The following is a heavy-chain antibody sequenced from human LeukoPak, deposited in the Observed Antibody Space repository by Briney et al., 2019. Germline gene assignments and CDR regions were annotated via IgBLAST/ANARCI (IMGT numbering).Heavy chain of an antibody. V-gene: IGHV3-7*03. CDR3: ARDPNGDYIGTFDM. J-gene: IGHJ3*02. CDR2: IRQDGNKI. Sequence: GGSLRLSCAASGFTFSTYWMSWVRQAPGKGLEWVANIRQDGNKIYYADSVKGRFTISRDNAKNTLYLQMNSLRVEDTAVYFCARDPNGDYIGTFDMWGRGTMVSVSS. CDR1: GFTFSTYW. D-gene: IGHD4-17*01.